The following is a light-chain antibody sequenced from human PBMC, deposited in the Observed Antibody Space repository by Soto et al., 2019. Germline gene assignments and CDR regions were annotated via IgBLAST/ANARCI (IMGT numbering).Light chain of an antibody. CDR1: QSVRSSY. CDR2: GAS. J-gene: IGKJ2*01. Sequence: EIVLTQSPDTLSLSPGERATLSCRASQSVRSSYLAWYQQKPGQAPRLLIYGASSRATGVPDRFSGSGSGTDFTLTISRLEPEDFAVYYCQQYDSSPPYTFGQGTKLEIK. V-gene: IGKV3-20*01. CDR3: QQYDSSPPYT.